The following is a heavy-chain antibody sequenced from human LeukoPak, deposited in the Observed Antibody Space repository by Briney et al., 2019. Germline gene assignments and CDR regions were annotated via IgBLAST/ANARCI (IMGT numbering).Heavy chain of an antibody. CDR2: IYYSGST. Sequence: SETLSLTCTVSGGSISSYYWSWIRQPPGKGLEWTGYIYYSGSTNYNPSLKSRVTISVDTFKNHFSLKLSSVTAADTAVYYCARAGQGDFWSGLRYFDYWGQGTLVTVSS. J-gene: IGHJ4*02. CDR1: GGSISSYY. CDR3: ARAGQGDFWSGLRYFDY. D-gene: IGHD3-3*01. V-gene: IGHV4-59*01.